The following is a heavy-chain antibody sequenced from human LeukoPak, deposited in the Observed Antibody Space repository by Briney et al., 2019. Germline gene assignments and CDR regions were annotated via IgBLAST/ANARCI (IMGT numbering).Heavy chain of an antibody. J-gene: IGHJ4*02. CDR2: IRYDGSNK. D-gene: IGHD3-10*01. V-gene: IGHV3-30*02. Sequence: GGSLRLSCAVSGFTFSSYGMHWVRQAPGKGLEWVAFIRYDGSNKYYADSVKGRFTISRDNSKNTLYLQMNSLRAEDTAVYYCAKEGGLYGSGSYYNLYFDYWGQGTLVTVSS. CDR1: GFTFSSYG. CDR3: AKEGGLYGSGSYYNLYFDY.